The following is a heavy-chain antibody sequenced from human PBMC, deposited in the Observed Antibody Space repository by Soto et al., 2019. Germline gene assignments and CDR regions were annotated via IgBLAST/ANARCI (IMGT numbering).Heavy chain of an antibody. V-gene: IGHV3-23*01. CDR2: ISGSRNST. CDR3: SKGIAVAGTLTHDY. J-gene: IGHJ4*02. D-gene: IGHD6-19*01. CDR1: GFTFSNYA. Sequence: GGSLRLSCAASGFTFSNYAMSWVRQAPGKGLEWVSAISGSRNSTFYADSVKGRFTISRDNSKNTVYLQLNSLRAEDTAVYYCSKGIAVAGTLTHDYWGQGTLVTVSS.